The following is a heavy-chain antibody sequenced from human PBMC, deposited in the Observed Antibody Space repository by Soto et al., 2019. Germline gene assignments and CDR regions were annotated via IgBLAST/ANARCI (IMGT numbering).Heavy chain of an antibody. CDR1: GFTFSNAW. CDR3: TTAYSGYDYAFDI. CDR2: IKSKTDGGTT. V-gene: IGHV3-15*01. D-gene: IGHD5-12*01. Sequence: GESLKISCAASGFTFSNAWMSWVRQAPGKGLEWVGRIKSKTDGGTTDYAAPVKGRFTISRDDSKNTLYLQMNSLKTEDTAVYYCTTAYSGYDYAFDIWGQGTMVTVSS. J-gene: IGHJ3*02.